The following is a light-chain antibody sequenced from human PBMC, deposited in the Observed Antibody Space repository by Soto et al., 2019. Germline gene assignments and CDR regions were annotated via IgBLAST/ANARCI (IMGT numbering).Light chain of an antibody. CDR2: GAS. Sequence: ETVMTQSPATLSMSPGERATLSCRASQSLNSDLAWYQQKPGQAPRLLIYGASTRVTGIPGRFSGSGSGTEFTLTISSLQSEDFAVYYCQQYNSWPLTFGGGTKVDIK. J-gene: IGKJ4*01. CDR1: QSLNSD. CDR3: QQYNSWPLT. V-gene: IGKV3-15*01.